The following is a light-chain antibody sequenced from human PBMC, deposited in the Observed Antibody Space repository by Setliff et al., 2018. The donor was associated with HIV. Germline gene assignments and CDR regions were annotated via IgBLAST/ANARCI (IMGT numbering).Light chain of an antibody. J-gene: IGLJ2*01. Sequence: NFMLTQPHSVSESPGKTVTISCTRSSGNIATNYVHWYQQRPGSSPASVIFEDSQRPSGVPDRFSGSIDSSSNSASLTISGLKTDDEADYYCQSYDSSNHVIFGGGTKVTVL. CDR1: SGNIATNY. CDR2: EDS. V-gene: IGLV6-57*01. CDR3: QSYDSSNHVI.